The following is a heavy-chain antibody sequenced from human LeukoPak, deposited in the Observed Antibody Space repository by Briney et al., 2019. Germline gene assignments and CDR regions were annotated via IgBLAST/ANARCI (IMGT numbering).Heavy chain of an antibody. CDR1: GFTFDDYA. D-gene: IGHD3-22*01. CDR2: ISGDGGST. CDR3: AKAAYYYDSSGYYDY. V-gene: IGHV3-43*02. J-gene: IGHJ4*02. Sequence: GGSLRLSCAASGFTFDDYAMHWVRQAPGKGLEWVSLISGDGGSTYYADSVKGRFTISRDSSKNSLYLQMNSLRTEDTALYYCAKAAYYYDSSGYYDYWGQGTLVTVSS.